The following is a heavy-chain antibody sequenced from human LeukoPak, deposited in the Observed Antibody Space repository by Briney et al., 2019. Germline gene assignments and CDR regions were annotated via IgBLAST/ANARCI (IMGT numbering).Heavy chain of an antibody. CDR3: AVGLVRGELLFRYFDY. CDR1: GYTFTSYG. Sequence: ASVKVSCKASGYTFTSYGISWVRQAPGQGLEWMGWISAYNGNTNYAQKLQGRVTMTTDTSTSTAYMELRSLRSDDTAVYYCAVGLVRGELLFRYFDYWGQGTLVTVSS. J-gene: IGHJ4*02. V-gene: IGHV1-18*01. CDR2: ISAYNGNT. D-gene: IGHD1-26*01.